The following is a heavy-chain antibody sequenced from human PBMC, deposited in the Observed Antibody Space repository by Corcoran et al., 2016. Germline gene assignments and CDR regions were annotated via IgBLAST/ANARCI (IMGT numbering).Heavy chain of an antibody. CDR1: GFTFSSYG. CDR2: IWYDGSNK. CDR3: AREVAAAGSFDY. V-gene: IGHV3-33*01. Sequence: QVQLVESGGGVVQPGRSLRLSCAASGFTFSSYGMHWVRQAPGKGLEWVAVIWYDGSNKYYADSVKGRFTISRDNSKNTLYLQMNSLRAEDTAVYYCAREVAAAGSFDYWGQGTLVTGSS. D-gene: IGHD6-13*01. J-gene: IGHJ4*02.